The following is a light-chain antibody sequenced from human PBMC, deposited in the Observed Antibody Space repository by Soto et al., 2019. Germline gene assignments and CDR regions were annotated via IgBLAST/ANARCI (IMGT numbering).Light chain of an antibody. CDR2: DVS. Sequence: QSVLTQPASVSGSPGQSITISCAGTSSDVGGYNYVSWYQQHPGKAPKLMIYDVSNRPPGVSNRFSGSKSGNTASLTISGVQAEDEADYYGSSYTRSSTLEFGGGTKVTVL. J-gene: IGLJ2*01. CDR3: SSYTRSSTLE. CDR1: SSDVGGYNY. V-gene: IGLV2-14*01.